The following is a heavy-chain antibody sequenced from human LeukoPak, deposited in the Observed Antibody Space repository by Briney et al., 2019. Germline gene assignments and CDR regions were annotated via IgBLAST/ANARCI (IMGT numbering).Heavy chain of an antibody. Sequence: GGSLRLSCAASGFSFSSYSMKWVRQAPGKGLEWVSSISSSSNYIYYADSVKGRFTISRDNAKKSLYLQMNSLRAEDTAVYYCARAVYCSGGGCFWYFDLWGRGTLVTVSS. D-gene: IGHD2-15*01. J-gene: IGHJ2*01. CDR3: ARAVYCSGGGCFWYFDL. CDR1: GFSFSSYS. CDR2: ISSSSNYI. V-gene: IGHV3-21*01.